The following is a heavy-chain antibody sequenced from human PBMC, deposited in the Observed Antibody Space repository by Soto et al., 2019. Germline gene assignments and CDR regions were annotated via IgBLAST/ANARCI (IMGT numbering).Heavy chain of an antibody. D-gene: IGHD1-1*01. J-gene: IGHJ5*02. CDR2: INPSSGET. Sequence: QIRLVQSGGEVRTPGASVKVSCKASGYTFSSYGITWVRQAPGQGLEWLGWINPSSGETNYAQKFQGRVTVTTDTSTTTGYMELRNLTFDDTAVYYCARDWNPRFDPWGQGTLVTVSS. CDR1: GYTFSSYG. CDR3: ARDWNPRFDP. V-gene: IGHV1-18*01.